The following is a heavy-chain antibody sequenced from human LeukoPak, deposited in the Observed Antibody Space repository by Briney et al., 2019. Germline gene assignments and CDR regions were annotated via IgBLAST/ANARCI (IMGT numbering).Heavy chain of an antibody. J-gene: IGHJ4*02. CDR2: INHSGST. CDR1: GGSFSLYS. Sequence: SETLSLTCAVYGGSFSLYSWSWIRQPPGKGLEWIGEINHSGSTNYNPSLKSRVTMSVDTSKNQFSLKLSSVTAADTAVYYCARHWKAARPFDYWGQGTLVTVSS. D-gene: IGHD6-6*01. CDR3: ARHWKAARPFDY. V-gene: IGHV4-34*01.